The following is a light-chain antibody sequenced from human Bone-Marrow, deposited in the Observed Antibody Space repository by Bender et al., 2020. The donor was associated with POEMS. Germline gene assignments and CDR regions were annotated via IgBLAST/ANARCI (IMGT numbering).Light chain of an antibody. J-gene: IGLJ3*02. CDR1: SNDIGGYNY. Sequence: QSALTQPASVSGSPGQSITISCTGTSNDIGGYNYVSWYQHHPGTAPKLIVYDVAKRPSGVPARFSGSKSGTSASLAISDIQSEDEGDYYCSSWDDSLSGWVFGGGTKLTVL. CDR2: DVA. V-gene: IGLV2-14*01. CDR3: SSWDDSLSGWV.